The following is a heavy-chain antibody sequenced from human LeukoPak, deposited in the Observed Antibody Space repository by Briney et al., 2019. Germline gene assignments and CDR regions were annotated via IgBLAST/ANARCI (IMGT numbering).Heavy chain of an antibody. CDR3: AKSLMRDRWFGES. Sequence: PGGSLRLSCAASGFTFSSYSMNWVRQAPGKGLEWVSSISSSNNYIYYADSVKGRFTISRDNAKNSLYLQMNRLRREDTAVYYCAKSLMRDRWFGESWGQGTLVTVSS. J-gene: IGHJ5*02. D-gene: IGHD3-10*01. CDR1: GFTFSSYS. CDR2: ISSSNNYI. V-gene: IGHV3-21*01.